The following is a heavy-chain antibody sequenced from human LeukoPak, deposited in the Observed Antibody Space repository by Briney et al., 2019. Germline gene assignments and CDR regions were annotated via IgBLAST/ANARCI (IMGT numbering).Heavy chain of an antibody. Sequence: SETLSLTCAVYGGSFSGYYWSWIRQPPGKGLEWIGEINHSGSTNYNPSLKSRVTISVDTSKNQFSLKLSSVTAADTAVYYCARVFGYSGDNWFDPWGQGTLVTVSS. CDR3: ARVFGYSGDNWFDP. CDR1: GGSFSGYY. V-gene: IGHV4-34*01. CDR2: INHSGST. D-gene: IGHD2-15*01. J-gene: IGHJ5*02.